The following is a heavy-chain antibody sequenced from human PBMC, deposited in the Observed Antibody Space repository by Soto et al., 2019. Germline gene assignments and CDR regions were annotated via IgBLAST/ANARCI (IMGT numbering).Heavy chain of an antibody. D-gene: IGHD6-19*01. CDR2: IIPIFGTA. CDR3: ARDHRGAVASYYYYGMDV. CDR1: GGTFGSYA. J-gene: IGHJ6*02. Sequence: WASVKVSCKASGGTFGSYAISWVRQAPGQGLEWMGGIIPIFGTANYAQKFQGRVTITADESTSTAYMELSSLRSEDTAVYYCARDHRGAVASYYYYGMDVWGQGTTVTVSS. V-gene: IGHV1-69*13.